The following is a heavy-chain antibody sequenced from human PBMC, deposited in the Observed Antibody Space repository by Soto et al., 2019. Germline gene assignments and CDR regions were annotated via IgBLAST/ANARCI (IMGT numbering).Heavy chain of an antibody. CDR3: ARDQGVDTAMAVEYYYYGMDV. D-gene: IGHD5-18*01. V-gene: IGHV4-61*01. CDR1: GGSVSSGSYY. Sequence: SETLSLTCTVSGGSVSSGSYYWSWIRQPPGKGLEWIGYIYYSGSTNYNPSLKSRVTISVDTSKNQFSLKLSSVTAADTAVYYCARDQGVDTAMAVEYYYYGMDVWGQGTTVTVSS. CDR2: IYYSGST. J-gene: IGHJ6*02.